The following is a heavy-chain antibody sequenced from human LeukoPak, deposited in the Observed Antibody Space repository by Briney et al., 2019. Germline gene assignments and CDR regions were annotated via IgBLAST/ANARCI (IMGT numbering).Heavy chain of an antibody. J-gene: IGHJ4*02. CDR1: GGSVSSGSYY. V-gene: IGHV4-61*01. CDR2: IYYSGST. Sequence: SETLSLTCTVSGGSVSSGSYYWSWIRQPPGKGLEWIVYIYYSGSTNYNPSLKSRVAISVDTSKNQFSLKLSSVTAADTAVYYCARDYMTGGYYYFDYWGQGTLVTVSS. CDR3: ARDYMTGGYYYFDY. D-gene: IGHD3-22*01.